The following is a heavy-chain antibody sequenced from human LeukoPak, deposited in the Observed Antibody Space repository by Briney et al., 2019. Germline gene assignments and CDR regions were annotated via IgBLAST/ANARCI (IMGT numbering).Heavy chain of an antibody. CDR2: INPNSGGT. J-gene: IGHJ6*02. Sequence: ASVKVSCKASGYTFTGYYMHWVRQAPGQGLEWMEWINPNSGGTNYAQKFQGRVTMTRDTSISTAYMELSRLSSDDTAVYYCARDPIVVVPAVDYGMDVWGQGTTVTVSS. V-gene: IGHV1-2*02. D-gene: IGHD2-2*01. CDR3: ARDPIVVVPAVDYGMDV. CDR1: GYTFTGYY.